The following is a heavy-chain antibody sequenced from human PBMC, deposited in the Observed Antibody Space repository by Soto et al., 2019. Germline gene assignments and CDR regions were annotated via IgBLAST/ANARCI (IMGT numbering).Heavy chain of an antibody. D-gene: IGHD3-22*01. Sequence: GASVKVSCKASGGTFSSYAISWVRQAPGQGLEWMGGIIPIFGTANYAQKFQGRVTITADESTSTAYMELSSLRSEDTAVYYFARDEKYYYDSSGYYFFAAWGQGTLVTVSS. J-gene: IGHJ4*02. CDR2: IIPIFGTA. CDR3: ARDEKYYYDSSGYYFFAA. V-gene: IGHV1-69*13. CDR1: GGTFSSYA.